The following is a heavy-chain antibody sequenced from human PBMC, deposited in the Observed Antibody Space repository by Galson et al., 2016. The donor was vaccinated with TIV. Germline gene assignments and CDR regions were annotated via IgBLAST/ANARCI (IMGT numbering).Heavy chain of an antibody. Sequence: ETLSLTCTVSGGSVSHTSYYWGWIRQPPGKGLEWIGIVYDNGQPYYIPSLKSRVTISVDTSKNQFSLRVTSVTAADTAVYYCARYSSTSSRRFDYWGQGTLVTVSA. J-gene: IGHJ4*02. V-gene: IGHV4-39*07. CDR1: GGSVSHTSYY. CDR3: ARYSSTSSRRFDY. CDR2: VYDNGQP. D-gene: IGHD6-6*01.